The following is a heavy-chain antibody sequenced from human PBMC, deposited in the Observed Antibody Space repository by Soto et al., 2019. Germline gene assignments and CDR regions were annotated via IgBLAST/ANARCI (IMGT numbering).Heavy chain of an antibody. CDR3: ARDLGASGSDLNGMDV. V-gene: IGHV1-69*05. D-gene: IGHD3-10*01. J-gene: IGHJ6*02. CDR2: IIPIFGTA. CDR1: GGTFSSYA. Sequence: QVQLVQSGAEVKKPGSSVKVSCKASGGTFSSYAISWVRQAPGQGLEWMGGIIPIFGTANYAQKFQGRVTITXAESTXXADMELSSLRSEDTAVYYCARDLGASGSDLNGMDVWGQGTTVTVSS.